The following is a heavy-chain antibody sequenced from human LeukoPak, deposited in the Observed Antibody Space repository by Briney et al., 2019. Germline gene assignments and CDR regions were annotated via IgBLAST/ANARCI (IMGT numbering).Heavy chain of an antibody. J-gene: IGHJ6*02. CDR1: GFTFSSYA. CDR2: FGTRSTSI. CDR3: ARDHSSSGMDV. Sequence: GGSLRLSCAASGFTFSSYAMNWVRQAPGKGLEWVSSFGTRSTSIYYARSVTGRFTISRDNAKNSLYLQMNSLRAEDTAVYYCARDHSSSGMDVWGQGTTVTVSS. V-gene: IGHV3-21*01.